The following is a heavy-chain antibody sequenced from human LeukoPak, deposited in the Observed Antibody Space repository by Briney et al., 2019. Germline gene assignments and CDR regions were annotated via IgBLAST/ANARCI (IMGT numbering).Heavy chain of an antibody. CDR2: ISAYNGNT. Sequence: GASVKVSCKASGYTFTSYGISWVRQAPGQGLEWMGWISAYNGNTNYAQKLQGRVTMTTDTSTSTAYMELRSLRSDDTAVYYCARAGYCSGGGCYSYNWFDPWGQGTLVTVSS. V-gene: IGHV1-18*01. CDR3: ARAGYCSGGGCYSYNWFDP. D-gene: IGHD2-15*01. J-gene: IGHJ5*02. CDR1: GYTFTSYG.